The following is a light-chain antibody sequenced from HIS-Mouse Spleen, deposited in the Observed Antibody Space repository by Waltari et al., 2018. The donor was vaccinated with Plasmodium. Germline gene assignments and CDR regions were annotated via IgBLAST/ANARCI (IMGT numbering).Light chain of an antibody. CDR2: DDS. V-gene: IGLV3-21*03. CDR3: QVWDSSSDHVV. Sequence: SYVLTQPPSVSVAPGKTARITCGGNKIGSKSEHWYQQKPGQAPLLVVYDDSDRPSGIPERFSGSNSGNTATLTISRVEAGDEADYYCQVWDSSSDHVVFGGGTKLTVL. J-gene: IGLJ2*01. CDR1: KIGSKS.